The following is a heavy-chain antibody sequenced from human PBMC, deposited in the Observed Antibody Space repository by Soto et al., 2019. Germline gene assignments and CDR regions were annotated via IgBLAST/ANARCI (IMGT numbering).Heavy chain of an antibody. J-gene: IGHJ5*02. CDR2: IIPIFGTA. CDR3: ARDRGGYSYMNWFDP. Sequence: SVKVSCKASGGTFSSYAISWVRQAPGQGLEWMGGIIPIFGTANYAQKFQGRVTITADESTSTAYMELSSLRSEDTAVYYCARDRGGYSYMNWFDPWGQGTLVTVSS. CDR1: GGTFSSYA. D-gene: IGHD5-18*01. V-gene: IGHV1-69*13.